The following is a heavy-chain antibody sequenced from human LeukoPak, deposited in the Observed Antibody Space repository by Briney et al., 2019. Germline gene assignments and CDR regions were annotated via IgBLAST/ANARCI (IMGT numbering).Heavy chain of an antibody. CDR1: GFTFDDYA. V-gene: IGHV3-9*01. Sequence: GRSLRLSCAASGFTFDDYAMHWVRQAPGKGLEWVSGISWNSGSIGYADSVKGRFTISRDNAKNSLYLQMNSLRAEDTAVYYCARDLRFLEWLQSPDYYYYYMDVWGKGTTVTVSS. CDR2: ISWNSGSI. J-gene: IGHJ6*03. CDR3: ARDLRFLEWLQSPDYYYYYMDV. D-gene: IGHD3-3*01.